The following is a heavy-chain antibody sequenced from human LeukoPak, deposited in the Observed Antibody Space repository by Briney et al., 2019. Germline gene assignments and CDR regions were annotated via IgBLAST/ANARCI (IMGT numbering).Heavy chain of an antibody. D-gene: IGHD3-3*01. CDR3: ARDLQYYDFWSGYYTHGEAVAFDI. Sequence: SQTLSLTCTVSGGSISSGGYYWSWIRQPPGKGLEWIGYIYYSGSTNYNPSLKSRVTISVDTSKNQFSLKLSSVTAADTAVYYCARDLQYYDFWSGYYTHGEAVAFDIWGQGTMVTVSS. CDR2: IYYSGST. CDR1: GGSISSGGYY. V-gene: IGHV4-61*08. J-gene: IGHJ3*02.